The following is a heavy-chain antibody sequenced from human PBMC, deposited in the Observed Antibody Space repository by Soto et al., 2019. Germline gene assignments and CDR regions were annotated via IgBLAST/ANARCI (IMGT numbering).Heavy chain of an antibody. V-gene: IGHV4-31*03. Sequence: QVQLQESGPGLVRPSQTLTLTCSVSDDSITSGSFYWSWIRHHPGKALEWIGYISTSGNTFYNPSLKSRLTISIDTSNNHFSLNLTSVTVADSAVYFCARGRGDGDGYYLYYFAYGGQGTLVTVSS. CDR1: DDSITSGSFY. D-gene: IGHD3-22*01. J-gene: IGHJ4*02. CDR2: ISTSGNT. CDR3: ARGRGDGDGYYLYYFAY.